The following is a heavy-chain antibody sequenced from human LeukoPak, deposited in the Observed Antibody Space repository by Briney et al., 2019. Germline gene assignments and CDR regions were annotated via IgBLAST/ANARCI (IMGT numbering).Heavy chain of an antibody. J-gene: IGHJ4*02. CDR3: ASHEKYDSSGYDY. Sequence: GESLKISCKGSGYSFTSSWIGWVRQMPGKGLEWMGITYPGDSDTRYSPSFQGQVTISADKSISTAYLQWSSLKTSDTAMYYCASHEKYDSSGYDYWGQGTLVTVSS. V-gene: IGHV5-51*01. D-gene: IGHD3-22*01. CDR2: TYPGDSDT. CDR1: GYSFTSSW.